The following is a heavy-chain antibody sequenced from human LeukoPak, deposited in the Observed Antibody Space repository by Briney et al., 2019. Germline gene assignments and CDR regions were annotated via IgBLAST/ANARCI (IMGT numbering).Heavy chain of an antibody. CDR3: ARGKVGAPYYYYCYYMDV. V-gene: IGHV4-34*01. D-gene: IGHD1-26*01. Sequence: PSETLSLTCAVYGGSFSGYYWSWIRQPPGKGLEWIGEINHSGSTNYNPSLKSRVTISVDTSKNQFSLKLSSVTAADTAVYYCARGKVGAPYYYYCYYMDVWGKGTTVTVSS. J-gene: IGHJ6*03. CDR1: GGSFSGYY. CDR2: INHSGST.